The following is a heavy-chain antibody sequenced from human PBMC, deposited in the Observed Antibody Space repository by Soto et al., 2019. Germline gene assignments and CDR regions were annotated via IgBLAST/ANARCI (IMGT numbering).Heavy chain of an antibody. CDR2: IMLFFGTA. Sequence: QGQLVQAGGDVMKPGSSVKVSCKASGGTFSSYSISWVRQAPGQGLEWMGGIMLFFGTADYAHKVQGRFTFTVDQSTSTAYMDLCSLRSEDTAVCYCARGGNSDDYYGMNVWGQETTVPVSS. CDR3: ARGGNSDDYYGMNV. V-gene: IGHV1-69*01. J-gene: IGHJ6*02. CDR1: GGTFSSYS. D-gene: IGHD2-21*02.